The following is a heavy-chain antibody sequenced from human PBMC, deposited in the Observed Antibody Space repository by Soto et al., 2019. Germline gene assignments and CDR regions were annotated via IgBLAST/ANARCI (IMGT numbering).Heavy chain of an antibody. V-gene: IGHV3-30-3*01. CDR1: GFTFSSYA. CDR2: ISYDGSNK. CDR3: ARDGYSSGWYPY. Sequence: QTGGSLRLSCAASGFTFSSYAMHWVRQAPGKGLEWVAVISYDGSNKYYADSVKGRFTISRDNSKNTLYLQMNSLRAEDTAVYYCARDGYSSGWYPYWGQGTLVTVSS. J-gene: IGHJ4*02. D-gene: IGHD6-19*01.